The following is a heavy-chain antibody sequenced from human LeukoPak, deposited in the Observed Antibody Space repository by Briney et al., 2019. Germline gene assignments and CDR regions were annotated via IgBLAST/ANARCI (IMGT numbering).Heavy chain of an antibody. D-gene: IGHD6-13*01. CDR3: ARAGSSWPAPYYYYYMDV. Sequence: ASVKVSCKASGYTFTSYDINWVRQATGQGLEWMGWMNPNSGNTGYAQKFQGRVTITRNTSISTAYMELSSLRSEDTAVYYCARAGSSWPAPYYYYYMDVWGKGTTVTVSS. CDR1: GYTFTSYD. V-gene: IGHV1-8*03. J-gene: IGHJ6*03. CDR2: MNPNSGNT.